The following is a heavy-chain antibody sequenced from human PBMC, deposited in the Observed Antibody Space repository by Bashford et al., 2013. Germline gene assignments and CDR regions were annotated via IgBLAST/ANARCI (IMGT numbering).Heavy chain of an antibody. CDR1: GGTFSSYA. V-gene: IGHV1-69*13. CDR2: IIPIFGTA. D-gene: IGHD2-15*01. CDR3: ARARGYCRSDSCTHDSYYMDV. Sequence: ASVKVSCKASGGTFSSYAISWVRQAPGQGLEWMGGIIPIFGTANYAQKFQGRVTITADESTSTAYMELSSLRLEDTAVYYCARARGYCRSDSCTHDSYYMDVWGQRDHGHRLL. J-gene: IGHJ6*03.